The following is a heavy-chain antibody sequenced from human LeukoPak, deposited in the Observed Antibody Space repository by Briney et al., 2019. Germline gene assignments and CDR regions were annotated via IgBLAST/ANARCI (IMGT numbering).Heavy chain of an antibody. CDR1: GFTFSSYA. V-gene: IGHV3-23*01. D-gene: IGHD2-8*01. Sequence: GGSLRLSCAASGFTFSSYAMSWVRQAPGKGLEWVSAIAGISGSTFYADSVKGRFTISRDDSKNTLYLQMSSLRAEDTAVYYCANGGLLPGLVFMVSFDYWGQGTLVTVSS. CDR2: IAGISGST. CDR3: ANGGLLPGLVFMVSFDY. J-gene: IGHJ4*02.